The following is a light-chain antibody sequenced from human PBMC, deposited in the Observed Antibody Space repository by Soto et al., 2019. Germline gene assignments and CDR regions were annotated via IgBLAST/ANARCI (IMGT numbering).Light chain of an antibody. CDR2: GAS. Sequence: EIVLTQSPGTLSLSPGERATLSCRASQSVSSSFLAWYRQKPGQAPRLLIYGASVRALGIPDRFSGSGSGTDFTLTISRLEREDFAVYYCQRYGSSYSFGQGTKLEIK. V-gene: IGKV3-20*01. J-gene: IGKJ2*03. CDR1: QSVSSSF. CDR3: QRYGSSYS.